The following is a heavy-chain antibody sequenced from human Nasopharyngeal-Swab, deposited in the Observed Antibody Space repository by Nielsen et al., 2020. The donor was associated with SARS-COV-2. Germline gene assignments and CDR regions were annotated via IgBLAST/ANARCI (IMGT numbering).Heavy chain of an antibody. D-gene: IGHD3-3*01. CDR3: ARDIEEWLVVPSLSFDY. Sequence: ASAQVFCKASGYSFRSYGINWVRQAPGQGLEWMGWISGYNADTNYAQELQGRVSITTDTSTSTAYIELRSLRSDDAAVYYCARDIEEWLVVPSLSFDYWGQGTLVTVSS. V-gene: IGHV1-18*01. CDR2: ISGYNADT. CDR1: GYSFRSYG. J-gene: IGHJ4*02.